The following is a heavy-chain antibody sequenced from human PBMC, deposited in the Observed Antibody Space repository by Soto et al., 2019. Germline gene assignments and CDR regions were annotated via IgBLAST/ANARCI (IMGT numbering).Heavy chain of an antibody. CDR1: GFTFSSYA. Sequence: QVQLVESGGGVVQPGRSLRLSCAASGFTFSSYAMHWVRQAPGKGLEGVAVISYDGSNKYYADSVKGRFTISGDNSKNTLYLQMNSLRAEDTAVYYCARDLGPPPVYYYGMDVWGQGTTVTVSS. J-gene: IGHJ6*02. CDR3: ARDLGPPPVYYYGMDV. V-gene: IGHV3-30-3*01. CDR2: ISYDGSNK.